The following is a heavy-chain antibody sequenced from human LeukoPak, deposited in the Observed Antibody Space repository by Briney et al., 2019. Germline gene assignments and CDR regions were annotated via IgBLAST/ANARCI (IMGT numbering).Heavy chain of an antibody. Sequence: GASVKLSCKASGYTFTSSGFSRVRQAPGQGLEWMGWISAYNGNTNYAQKLQGRVTMTTDTSTSTAYMELRGLRSDDTAVYYCVRDIGSPLWYFDYWGQGTLVTVSS. CDR3: VRDIGSPLWYFDY. J-gene: IGHJ4*02. CDR2: ISAYNGNT. V-gene: IGHV1-18*01. CDR1: GYTFTSSG. D-gene: IGHD2-15*01.